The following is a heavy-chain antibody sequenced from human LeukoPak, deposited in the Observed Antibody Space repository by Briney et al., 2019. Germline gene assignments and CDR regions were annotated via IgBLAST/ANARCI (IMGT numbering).Heavy chain of an antibody. CDR2: IYYSGST. CDR3: ARGGNSGYLKQPFDY. D-gene: IGHD5-12*01. Sequence: PSETVSLTCTVSGGSISSYHWSWIRQPPGKGLEWIGYIYYSGSTNYNPSLKSRVTISVDTSKNQFSLKLSSVTAADTAVYYCARGGNSGYLKQPFDYWGQETRVTVSS. J-gene: IGHJ4*02. V-gene: IGHV4-59*01. CDR1: GGSISSYH.